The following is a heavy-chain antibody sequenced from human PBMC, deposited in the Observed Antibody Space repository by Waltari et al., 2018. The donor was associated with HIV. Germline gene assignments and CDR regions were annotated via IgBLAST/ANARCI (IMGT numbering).Heavy chain of an antibody. CDR2: ISDGGSTT. J-gene: IGHJ6*02. D-gene: IGHD2-8*01. CDR1: GFTFPTYP. CDR3: AKPRMEYAVRDYFFGLDV. V-gene: IGHV3-23*01. Sequence: VDLLESGGGLVQPGGSLRLSCVGSGFTFPTYPMTWVRQAPGDGVGLVRSISDGGSTTCYADSVKGRLTISRDNSKNTVYLQLDSLRPADTAVYYCAKPRMEYAVRDYFFGLDVWGQGTMVTVAS.